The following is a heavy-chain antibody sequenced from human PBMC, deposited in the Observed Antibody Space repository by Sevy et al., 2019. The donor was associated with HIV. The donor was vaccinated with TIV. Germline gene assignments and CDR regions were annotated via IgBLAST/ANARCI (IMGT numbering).Heavy chain of an antibody. CDR2: IKSKTNGGTT. CDR3: TTNNWYSSDS. CDR1: GFIFSNAW. D-gene: IGHD1-20*01. Sequence: GGSLRLSCAASGFIFSNAWMTWVRQAPGKGLEWIGRIKSKTNGGTTDYAAPLKGRFTISRDDSKNTLFLQMNSLKTEDTAVYYCTTNNWYSSDSWGQGTLVTVSS. V-gene: IGHV3-15*01. J-gene: IGHJ5*01.